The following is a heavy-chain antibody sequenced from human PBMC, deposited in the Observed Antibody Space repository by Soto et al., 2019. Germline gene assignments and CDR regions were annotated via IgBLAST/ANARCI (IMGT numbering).Heavy chain of an antibody. D-gene: IGHD3-3*01. CDR2: ISYDGSNK. CDR3: AKDLTIFGVVIVSPSVFDY. V-gene: IGHV3-30*18. J-gene: IGHJ4*02. CDR1: GFTFSSYG. Sequence: LRLSCAASGFTFSSYGMHWVRQAPGKGLEWVAVISYDGSNKYYADSVKGRFTISRDNSKNTLYLQMNSLRAEDTAVYYCAKDLTIFGVVIVSPSVFDYWGQGTLVTVSS.